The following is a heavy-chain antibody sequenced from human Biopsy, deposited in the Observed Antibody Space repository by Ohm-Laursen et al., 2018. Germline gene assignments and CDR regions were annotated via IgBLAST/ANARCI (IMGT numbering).Heavy chain of an antibody. CDR1: GYTFIKYG. CDR2: INPYNGDT. J-gene: IGHJ6*02. CDR3: ARDYQPTIITIHYYYYGMDV. Sequence: GSSVKVSCKASGYTFIKYGFSWVRQAPGQGLEWMGWINPYNGDTNYAQKLQGRVTMTTDTSTSTAYMELRSLRSDDTAVYYCARDYQPTIITIHYYYYGMDVWGQGTTVTVSS. V-gene: IGHV1-18*01. D-gene: IGHD2-2*01.